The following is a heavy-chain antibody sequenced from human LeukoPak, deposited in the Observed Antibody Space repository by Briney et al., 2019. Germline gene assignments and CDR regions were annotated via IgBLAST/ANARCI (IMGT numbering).Heavy chain of an antibody. CDR3: ARAQFYHDSSTYGPDY. CDR1: GFTVSSNY. Sequence: GGSLRLSCAASGFTVSSNYMSWVRQAPGKGLEWVSAIYGGGSTYYADSVKGRFSISRDTSKNAVYLQMNSLRAEDTAVYYCARAQFYHDSSTYGPDYWGQGTLVTVSS. D-gene: IGHD3-22*01. CDR2: IYGGGST. J-gene: IGHJ4*02. V-gene: IGHV3-53*01.